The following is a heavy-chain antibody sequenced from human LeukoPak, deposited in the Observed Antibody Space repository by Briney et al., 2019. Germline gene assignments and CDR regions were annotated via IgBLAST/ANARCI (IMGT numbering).Heavy chain of an antibody. J-gene: IGHJ6*02. CDR1: GYTFTSYG. CDR3: ARGQDFVQLRTYYYYGMDV. V-gene: IGHV1-18*01. Sequence: ASVKASCKASGYTFTSYGISWVRQAPGQGLEWMGWISAYNGNTNYAQKLQGRVTMTTDTSTSTAYMELRSLRSDDTAVYYCARGQDFVQLRTYYYYGMDVWGQGTTVTVSS. D-gene: IGHD7-27*01. CDR2: ISAYNGNT.